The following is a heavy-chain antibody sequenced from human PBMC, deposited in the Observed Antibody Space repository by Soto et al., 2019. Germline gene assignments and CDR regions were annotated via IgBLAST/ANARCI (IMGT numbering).Heavy chain of an antibody. CDR1: GYTFTSYG. CDR2: ISSYNGDT. D-gene: IGHD5-12*01. Sequence: ASVKVSCKASGYTFTSYGISWVRQAPGQGLEWMGWISSYNGDTNYAQKFQGRVTMTTDTSTTTAYMELTSLRSDDTAVYYCARDGYNYFDCWGQGTLVTVSS. CDR3: ARDGYNYFDC. V-gene: IGHV1-18*01. J-gene: IGHJ4*02.